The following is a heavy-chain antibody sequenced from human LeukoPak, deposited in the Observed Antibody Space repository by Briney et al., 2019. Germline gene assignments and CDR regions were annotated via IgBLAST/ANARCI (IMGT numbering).Heavy chain of an antibody. V-gene: IGHV4-39*01. CDR1: GGSISSSSYY. CDR3: ARQMIVVVITPNWFDP. CDR2: IYYSGST. Sequence: PSETLSLTCTVSGGSISSSSYYWGWIRQPPGKGLEWIGSIYYSGSTYYNPSLKSRVTISVDTSKNQFSLKLSSVTAADTAVYYCARQMIVVVITPNWFDPWGQGTLVTVSS. J-gene: IGHJ5*02. D-gene: IGHD3-22*01.